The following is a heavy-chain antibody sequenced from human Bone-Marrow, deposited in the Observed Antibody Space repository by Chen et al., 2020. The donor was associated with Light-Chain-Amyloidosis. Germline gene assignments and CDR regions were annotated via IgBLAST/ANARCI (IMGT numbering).Heavy chain of an antibody. D-gene: IGHD3-22*01. J-gene: IGHJ4*02. V-gene: IGHV3-53*02. CDR3: AGMDRSGYYHFQY. CDR1: GFTVSSNY. CDR2: IFSGGNT. Sequence: EVQLVETGGGLIQPGGSLRLSCAASGFTVSSNYLSWVRQAPGKGLEWVSVIFSGGNTYYADSVKVRFTISRDDSKNTLYLQMNSLRAEDTAVYYCAGMDRSGYYHFQYWGQGTLVTVSS.